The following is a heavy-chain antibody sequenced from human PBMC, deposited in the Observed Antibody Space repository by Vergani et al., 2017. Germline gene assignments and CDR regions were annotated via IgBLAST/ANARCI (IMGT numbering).Heavy chain of an antibody. Sequence: QVQLVESGGGVVQPGRSLRLSCAASGFTFSSYAMHWVRQAPGKGLEWVAVISYDGSNKYYADSVKGRFTISRDNSKNTLYLQMNSLRAEDTAVYYCARDLVANWCQGTLVTVSS. CDR2: ISYDGSNK. D-gene: IGHD2-2*01. CDR3: ARDLVAN. CDR1: GFTFSSYA. J-gene: IGHJ4*02. V-gene: IGHV3-30-3*01.